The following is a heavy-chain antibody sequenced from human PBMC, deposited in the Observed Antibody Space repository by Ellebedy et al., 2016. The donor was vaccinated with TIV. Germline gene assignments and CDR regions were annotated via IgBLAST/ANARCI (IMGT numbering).Heavy chain of an antibody. V-gene: IGHV3-74*03. Sequence: HTGGSLRLSCAASGFTFSNHWMHWVRQVPGKGLVWVSRINTDGTTTTYEASGKGRFTISRDNAKNTLFLQMNSLRAEDTAVYYCARDQASRGVFIYWGQGTLVTVSS. CDR2: INTDGTTT. CDR1: GFTFSNHW. CDR3: ARDQASRGVFIY. J-gene: IGHJ4*02. D-gene: IGHD3-10*01.